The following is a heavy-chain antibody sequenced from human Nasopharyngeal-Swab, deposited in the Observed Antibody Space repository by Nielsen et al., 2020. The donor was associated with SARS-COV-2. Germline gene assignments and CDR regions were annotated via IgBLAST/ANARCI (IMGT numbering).Heavy chain of an antibody. Sequence: SVKVSCKASGGTFCRYAISWVRQAPRQGLEWMGGIIIIFGTANYAQKFQGRVTITADDSTSTAYMELSSLRAEDTAVYYCARPAIAEPYYYFYGMDVWGQGTTVTVS. D-gene: IGHD2-21*01. V-gene: IGHV1-69*13. CDR2: IIIIFGTA. J-gene: IGHJ6*02. CDR3: ARPAIAEPYYYFYGMDV. CDR1: GGTFCRYA.